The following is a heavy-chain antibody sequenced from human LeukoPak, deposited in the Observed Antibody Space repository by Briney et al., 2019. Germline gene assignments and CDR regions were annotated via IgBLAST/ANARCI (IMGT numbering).Heavy chain of an antibody. D-gene: IGHD6-19*01. CDR3: TKVAVVGDAFDI. CDR1: GFTFSSYA. Sequence: GGSLRLSCAASGFTFSSYAMSWVRQAPGKGLEWASAISDSGGSTYYADSVKGRFTISSDNSKSTLYLQMNSLRAEDTAVYYCTKVAVVGDAFDIWGQGTMVTVSS. V-gene: IGHV3-23*01. J-gene: IGHJ3*02. CDR2: ISDSGGST.